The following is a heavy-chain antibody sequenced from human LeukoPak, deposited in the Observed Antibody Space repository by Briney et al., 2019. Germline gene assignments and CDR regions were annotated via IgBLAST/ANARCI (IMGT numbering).Heavy chain of an antibody. CDR2: IYPGDSDT. J-gene: IGHJ4*02. V-gene: IGHV5-51*01. Sequence: GESLKISCKGSGYSLSNYWIAWMRQMPGKGLEWMGIIYPGDSDTTYSPSFQGQVTISADKSVTTAYLQWSSLKASDTAMYYCARQESSGWYVYWGQGTLVTVSS. D-gene: IGHD6-19*01. CDR1: GYSLSNYW. CDR3: ARQESSGWYVY.